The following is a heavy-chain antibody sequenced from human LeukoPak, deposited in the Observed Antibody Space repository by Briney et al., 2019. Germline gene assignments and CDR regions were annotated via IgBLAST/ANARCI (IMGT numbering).Heavy chain of an antibody. J-gene: IGHJ6*03. D-gene: IGHD1-26*01. CDR2: IISIFGTA. V-gene: IGHV1-69*01. Sequence: GSSVKVSCKASGGTFSSYAISWVRQAPGQGLEWMGGIISIFGTANYAQKFQGRVTITADESTSTAYMELNSLRSEDTAVYYCASNRERDYYMDVWGKGTTVTISS. CDR1: GGTFSSYA. CDR3: ASNRERDYYMDV.